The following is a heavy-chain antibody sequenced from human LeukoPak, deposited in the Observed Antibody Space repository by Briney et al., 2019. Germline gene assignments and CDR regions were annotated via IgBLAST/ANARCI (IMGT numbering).Heavy chain of an antibody. J-gene: IGHJ2*01. V-gene: IGHV3-21*01. CDR1: GFTVSTYS. Sequence: AGGSLRLSCAASGFTVSTYSMNWVRQAPGKGLVGGLYISSRSGNIYYADSVKGPFTISTDIAKTSLYLQMDSLGDEDTAVYYCATDRYYDSSGGDLWGRGTLVTVSS. D-gene: IGHD3-22*01. CDR2: ISSRSGNI. CDR3: ATDRYYDSSGGDL.